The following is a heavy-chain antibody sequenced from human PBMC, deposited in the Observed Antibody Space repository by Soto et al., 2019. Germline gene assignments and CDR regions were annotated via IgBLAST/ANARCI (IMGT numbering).Heavy chain of an antibody. CDR1: GLTFRTYT. CDR3: ARDRGYDAHDYYYNAMDV. Sequence: SGGSLRLSCISSGLTFRTYTMNWVRQAPGQGLEWVSGIRGFSPYTFYAESVRGRFTISRDNAKNSLFLQMDSLRAEDTAVYYCARDRGYDAHDYYYNAMDVWGQGTTVTVSS. D-gene: IGHD3-10*01. V-gene: IGHV3-21*01. CDR2: IRGFSPYT. J-gene: IGHJ6*02.